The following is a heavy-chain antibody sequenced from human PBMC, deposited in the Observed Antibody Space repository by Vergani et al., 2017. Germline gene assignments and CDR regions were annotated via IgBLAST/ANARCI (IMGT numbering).Heavy chain of an antibody. D-gene: IGHD4-17*01. CDR2: ISVYNGNT. V-gene: IGHV1-18*01. CDR3: ARDRRDYGDYLFYGMDV. CDR1: GYTFTSYG. Sequence: QVQLVQSGGEVKKPGASVKVSCKASGYTFTSYGITWVRQAPGQGLEWMGWISVYNGNTNYAQKLQGRVIMTTDTSTRTAYMELRSLRSDDTAVYYCARDRRDYGDYLFYGMDVWGQGTTVTVSS. J-gene: IGHJ6*02.